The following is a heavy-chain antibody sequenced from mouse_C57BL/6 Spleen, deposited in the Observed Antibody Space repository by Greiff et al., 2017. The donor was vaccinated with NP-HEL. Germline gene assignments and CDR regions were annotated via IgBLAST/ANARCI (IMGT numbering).Heavy chain of an antibody. D-gene: IGHD1-1*01. CDR1: GYTFTSYG. CDR3: AERVTAVVATDY. Sequence: QVQLQQSGAELVRPGASVKLSCKASGYTFTSYGISWVKQRTGQGLEWIGEIYPRSGSTYYNEKFKGKATLTADKSSSTAYMELRSLTSEDSAVYFCAERVTAVVATDYWGQGTTLTVSS. V-gene: IGHV1-81*01. CDR2: IYPRSGST. J-gene: IGHJ2*01.